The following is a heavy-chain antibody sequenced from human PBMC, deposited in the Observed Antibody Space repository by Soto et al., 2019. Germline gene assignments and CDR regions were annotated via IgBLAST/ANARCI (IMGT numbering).Heavy chain of an antibody. CDR2: IIPIFGTA. CDR3: ARHPPAVYYYCMDV. J-gene: IGHJ6*02. CDR1: GGTFSSYA. Sequence: QVQLVQSGAEVKKPGSSVKVSCKASGGTFSSYAISWVRQAPGQGLEWMGGIIPIFGTANYAQKFQGRGTITADEATSTAYMELSSLRSDVTAVYYCARHPPAVYYYCMDVWGQGTTVTVSS. V-gene: IGHV1-69*12.